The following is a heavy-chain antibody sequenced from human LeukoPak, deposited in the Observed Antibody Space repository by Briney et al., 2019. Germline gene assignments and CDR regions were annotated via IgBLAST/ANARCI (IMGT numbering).Heavy chain of an antibody. CDR1: GGSISSSSYY. V-gene: IGHV4-39*01. D-gene: IGHD3-9*01. J-gene: IGHJ2*01. CDR3: ARRAEGYFDWLLQDYWYFDL. CDR2: IYYSGST. Sequence: PSETLSLTCTVSGGSISSSSYYWGWIRQPPGKGLEWIGSIYYSGSTYYNPSLKSRVTISVDTSKNQFSLKLSSVTAADTAVYYCARRAEGYFDWLLQDYWYFDLWGRGTLVTVSS.